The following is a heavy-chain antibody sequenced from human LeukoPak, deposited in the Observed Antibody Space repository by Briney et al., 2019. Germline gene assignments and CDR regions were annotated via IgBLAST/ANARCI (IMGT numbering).Heavy chain of an antibody. Sequence: PGGSLRLSCAASGFTNNNYVMSWVRQAPGKGLECVSTINGNGDSTYYADSVKGRFTISRDNSKNTLSLQMNSLRADDTAVYYCAKGRSWYDFDYWGQGTLVTVSS. V-gene: IGHV3-23*01. J-gene: IGHJ4*02. D-gene: IGHD6-13*01. CDR2: INGNGDST. CDR3: AKGRSWYDFDY. CDR1: GFTNNNYV.